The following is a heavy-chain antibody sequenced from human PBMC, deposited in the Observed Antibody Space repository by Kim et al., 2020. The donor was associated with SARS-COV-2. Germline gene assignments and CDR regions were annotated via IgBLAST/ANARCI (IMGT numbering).Heavy chain of an antibody. Sequence: GGSLRLSCAASGFTFSSYAMSWVRQAPGKGLEWVSAISGSGGSTYYADSVKGRFTISRDNSKNTLYLQMNSLRAEHTAVYYCSKDPEYSSGWYFGSNWFDPWGQGTLVTVSS. CDR1: GFTFSSYA. J-gene: IGHJ5*02. CDR2: ISGSGGST. CDR3: SKDPEYSSGWYFGSNWFDP. D-gene: IGHD6-19*01. V-gene: IGHV3-23*01.